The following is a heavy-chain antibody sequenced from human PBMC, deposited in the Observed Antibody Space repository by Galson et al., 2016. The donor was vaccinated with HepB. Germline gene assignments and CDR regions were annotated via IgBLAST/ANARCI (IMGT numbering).Heavy chain of an antibody. V-gene: IGHV3-23*01. CDR2: ISGSGGKT. D-gene: IGHD3-3*01. J-gene: IGHJ4*02. Sequence: SLRLSCAASGFTFSSYAMSWVRQAPGKGLEWVSSISGSGGKTDYADSVRGRFTVSRDNSRNTLYLQMNSLRVEDTAVYYCAKWGGSTSTIFGVYFFDYWGPGTLVTVSS. CDR1: GFTFSSYA. CDR3: AKWGGSTSTIFGVYFFDY.